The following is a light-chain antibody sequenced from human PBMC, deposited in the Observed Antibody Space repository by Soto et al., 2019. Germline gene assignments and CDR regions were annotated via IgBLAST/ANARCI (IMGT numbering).Light chain of an antibody. J-gene: IGLJ1*01. V-gene: IGLV2-8*01. CDR3: SSYAGSNNYV. CDR2: EVY. CDR1: SSDVGGYNY. Sequence: QSALTQSPSASGSPGQSVAISCTGTSSDVGGYNYVSWYQLQPGKAPKLMIYEVYKRPSGVPDRFSGSKSGNTASLTVSGLQAEDEADYYCSSYAGSNNYVFGTGTKLTVL.